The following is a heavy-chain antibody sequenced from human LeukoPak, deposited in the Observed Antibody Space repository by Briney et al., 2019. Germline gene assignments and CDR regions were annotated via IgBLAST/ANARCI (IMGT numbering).Heavy chain of an antibody. CDR1: GFTFSSYA. D-gene: IGHD1-14*01. Sequence: GGSLRLSCAAPGFTFSSYAMSWVRQAPGKGLEWVPVIYSGGSTYYADSVKGRFTISRDNSKNTLYLQMNSLRAEDTAVYYCARARTGFSIDYWGQGTLVTVSS. CDR2: IYSGGST. V-gene: IGHV3-53*01. J-gene: IGHJ4*02. CDR3: ARARTGFSIDY.